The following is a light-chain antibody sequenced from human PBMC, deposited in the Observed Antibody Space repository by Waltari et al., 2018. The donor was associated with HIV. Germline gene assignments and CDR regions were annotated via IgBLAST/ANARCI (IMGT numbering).Light chain of an antibody. CDR3: QQYDDWPPLT. V-gene: IGKV3-15*01. Sequence: EIVMTQSPATLSVSPGDRATLSCRASQIVRSNLAWYQQKPGQAPRLLIFRASTRAAGTPARFSGGGSGTEFTLTITSLQSADFAVYYCQQYDDWPPLTFGGGTKVEI. CDR1: QIVRSN. J-gene: IGKJ4*01. CDR2: RAS.